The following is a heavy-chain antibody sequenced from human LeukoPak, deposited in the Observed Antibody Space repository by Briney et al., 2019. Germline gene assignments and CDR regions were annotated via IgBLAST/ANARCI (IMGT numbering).Heavy chain of an antibody. J-gene: IGHJ4*02. D-gene: IGHD3-3*01. CDR3: ARDFMSGFWSGFHHDRADY. Sequence: ASVKVSCKASGYTFTTYAIHWVRQAPGQRLEWMGWINAGNGNTKYSQKFQGRVTITADTSASTAYMELRSLISDDTAVYYCARDFMSGFWSGFHHDRADYWGQGTLVTVSS. V-gene: IGHV1-3*01. CDR2: INAGNGNT. CDR1: GYTFTTYA.